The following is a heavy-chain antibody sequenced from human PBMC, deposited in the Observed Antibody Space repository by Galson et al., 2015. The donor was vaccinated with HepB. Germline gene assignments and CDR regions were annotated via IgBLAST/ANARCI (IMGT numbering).Heavy chain of an antibody. V-gene: IGHV1-58*01. CDR1: GFTFTSSA. J-gene: IGHJ4*02. Sequence: SVKVSCKASGFTFTSSAVQWVRQARGQRLEWIGWIVVGSGNTNYAQKFQERVTITRDMSTSTAYMELSSLRSEDTAVYYCAAVQTSIVGLGPFDYWGQGTLVTVSS. CDR2: IVVGSGNT. CDR3: AAVQTSIVGLGPFDY. D-gene: IGHD2-21*01.